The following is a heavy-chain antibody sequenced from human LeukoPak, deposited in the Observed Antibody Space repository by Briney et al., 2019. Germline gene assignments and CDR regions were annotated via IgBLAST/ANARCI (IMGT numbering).Heavy chain of an antibody. Sequence: GGSLRLSCAASGFTFSSYWMSWVRQAPGKGLEWVANIKQDGSEKYYVDSVKGRFTISRDNAKNSLYLQMNSLRAEDTAVYYCAGDSAIQRKVYDAFDIWGQGTMVTVSS. V-gene: IGHV3-7*01. J-gene: IGHJ3*02. CDR2: IKQDGSEK. CDR3: AGDSAIQRKVYDAFDI. D-gene: IGHD5-18*01. CDR1: GFTFSSYW.